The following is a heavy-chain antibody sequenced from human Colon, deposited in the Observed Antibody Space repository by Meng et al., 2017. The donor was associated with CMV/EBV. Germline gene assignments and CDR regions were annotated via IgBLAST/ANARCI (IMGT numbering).Heavy chain of an antibody. D-gene: IGHD3-3*01. CDR1: GFTFSSYA. CDR3: AKHDYDFWTGYNLYFGY. CDR2: IGGRDDTT. J-gene: IGHJ4*02. V-gene: IGHV3-23*01. Sequence: GESLKISCAASGFTFSSYAMGWVRQAPGKGLQWASDIGGRDDTTFYADSVKGRFSISRDNSKNTLYLQMNSLRVEDTAIYYCAKHDYDFWTGYNLYFGYWGQGAVVTVSS.